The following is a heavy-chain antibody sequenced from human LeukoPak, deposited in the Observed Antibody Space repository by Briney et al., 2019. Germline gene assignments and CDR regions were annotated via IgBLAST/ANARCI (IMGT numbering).Heavy chain of an antibody. Sequence: GSLRLSCAASGFIFSNYWMAWVRPAQGNGLEWVANIKHDGRDKNYVDSVKGRFTSSRANATSYLYLQMISLRAEDTAVYYCTITGGPTVTAFDDWGQGILVTVSS. J-gene: IGHJ4*02. CDR1: GFIFSNYW. CDR2: IKHDGRDK. D-gene: IGHD4-17*01. CDR3: TITGGPTVTAFDD. V-gene: IGHV3-7*01.